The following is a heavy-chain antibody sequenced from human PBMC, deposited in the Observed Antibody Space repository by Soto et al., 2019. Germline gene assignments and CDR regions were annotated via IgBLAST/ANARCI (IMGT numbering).Heavy chain of an antibody. D-gene: IGHD6-13*01. CDR3: ARARSSSPNRPFDY. J-gene: IGHJ4*02. Sequence: GGSLRLSCAASGFTFNIYPMTWVRQAPGKGLEWVSAIDPTGGITYYADSVKGRFTLSRDNSRNTLYLQMNSLTAADTAVYYCARARSSSPNRPFDYWGQGTLVTVSS. CDR2: IDPTGGIT. V-gene: IGHV3-23*01. CDR1: GFTFNIYP.